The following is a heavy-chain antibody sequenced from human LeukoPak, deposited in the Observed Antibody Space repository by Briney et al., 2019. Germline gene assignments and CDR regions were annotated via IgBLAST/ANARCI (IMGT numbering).Heavy chain of an antibody. CDR3: ARDLFDSSGWYGDAFDI. Sequence: PGGSLRLSCGASGFTFSSYAMSWVRQAPGKGLEWVSAISGSGGSTYYADSVKGRFTISRDNSKNTLYLQINSLRAEDTAVYYCARDLFDSSGWYGDAFDIWGQGTMFTVSS. CDR1: GFTFSSYA. J-gene: IGHJ3*02. D-gene: IGHD6-19*01. V-gene: IGHV3-23*01. CDR2: ISGSGGST.